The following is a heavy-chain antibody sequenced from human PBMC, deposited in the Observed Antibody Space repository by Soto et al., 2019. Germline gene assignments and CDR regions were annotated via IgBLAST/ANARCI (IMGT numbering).Heavy chain of an antibody. CDR3: GRGSYTGRWNSHFINE. D-gene: IGHD3-16*02. CDR2: MDPNTGNT. V-gene: IGHV1-8*01. J-gene: IGHJ4*02. CDR1: GYTFTNFD. Sequence: AAVKVSCKSSGYTFTNFDVNWVRQAPGQGLEWMGRMDPNTGNTGCAQKFQGRVTMTGNASITTAYMELSSLRSEDTAVYYCGRGSYTGRWNSHFINERGQGTLVTLSA.